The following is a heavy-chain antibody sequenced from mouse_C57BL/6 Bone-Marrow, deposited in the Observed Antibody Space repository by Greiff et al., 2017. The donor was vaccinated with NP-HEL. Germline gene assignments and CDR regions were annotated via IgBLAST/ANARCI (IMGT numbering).Heavy chain of an antibody. D-gene: IGHD3-3*01. CDR3: ARREGPRDYAMDY. Sequence: QVQLKESGAELVKPGASVKISCKASGYAFSSYWMNWVKQRPGKGLEWIGQIYPGDGDTNYNGKFKGKATLTADKSSSTAYMQLSSLTSEDSAVYFCARREGPRDYAMDYWGQGTSVTVSS. V-gene: IGHV1-80*01. J-gene: IGHJ4*01. CDR2: IYPGDGDT. CDR1: GYAFSSYW.